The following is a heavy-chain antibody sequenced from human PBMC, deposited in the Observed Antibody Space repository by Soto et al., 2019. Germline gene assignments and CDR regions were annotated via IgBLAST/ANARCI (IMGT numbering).Heavy chain of an antibody. V-gene: IGHV3-33*01. Sequence: QVQLVESGGGVVQPGRSLRLSCAASGFTFSSYGMHWVRQAPAKGLEWVAVLWYDGSNKYYADSVKGRFTISRDNSKNTLYLQMNSLRAEDTAVYYCARGYGWFDPWGQGTLVTVSS. CDR1: GFTFSSYG. D-gene: IGHD6-13*01. CDR3: ARGYGWFDP. J-gene: IGHJ5*02. CDR2: LWYDGSNK.